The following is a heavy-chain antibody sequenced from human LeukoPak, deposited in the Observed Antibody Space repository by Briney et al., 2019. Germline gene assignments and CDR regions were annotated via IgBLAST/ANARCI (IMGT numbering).Heavy chain of an antibody. CDR3: ARESSGTYYNPLGYMDV. V-gene: IGHV4-4*07. J-gene: IGHJ6*03. D-gene: IGHD3-10*01. Sequence: PSETLSLTCTVSGGSISIYYGNWIRQPAGKGLEWIGRIFTSGITNYNPSLKSRVTMSVDTSKNQFSLNLSSVTAADTAVYYCARESSGTYYNPLGYMDVWGKGTTVTVSS. CDR2: IFTSGIT. CDR1: GGSISIYY.